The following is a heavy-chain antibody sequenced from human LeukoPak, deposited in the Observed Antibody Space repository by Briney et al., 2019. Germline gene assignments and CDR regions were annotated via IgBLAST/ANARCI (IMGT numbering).Heavy chain of an antibody. D-gene: IGHD6-19*01. CDR2: INHSGST. J-gene: IGHJ5*02. V-gene: IGHV4-34*01. Sequence: SETLSLTCAVYGGSFSGYYWSWIRQPPGKGLEWIGEINHSGSTNYNPSLKSRVTISVDTSKNQFSLKLSSVTAADTAVYYCARSAKQWLVNWFDPWGQGTLVTVSS. CDR3: ARSAKQWLVNWFDP. CDR1: GGSFSGYY.